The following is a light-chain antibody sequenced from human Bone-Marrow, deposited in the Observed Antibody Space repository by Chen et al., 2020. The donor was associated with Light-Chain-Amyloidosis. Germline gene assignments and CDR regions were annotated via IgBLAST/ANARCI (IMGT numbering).Light chain of an antibody. J-gene: IGKJ4*01. CDR1: QGINRG. Sequence: AIQLTQSPSSLSASVGDRVTITCRASQGINRGLAWYQQKPGKAPKLLIYDASSLERGVPSRFSGSGSGTGFTLTISSLQPEDFASYYCQQFHNYPLTFGGGTKVEIK. CDR3: QQFHNYPLT. V-gene: IGKV1D-13*01. CDR2: DAS.